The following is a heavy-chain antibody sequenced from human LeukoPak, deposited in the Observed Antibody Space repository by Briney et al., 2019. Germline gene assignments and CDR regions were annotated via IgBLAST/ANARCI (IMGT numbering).Heavy chain of an antibody. CDR1: GYTFTGFY. CDR3: ASPGDYFGSGSYAPFDY. CDR2: INPNTGAT. V-gene: IGHV1-2*02. J-gene: IGHJ4*02. D-gene: IGHD3-10*01. Sequence: ASVKVSCKASGYTFTGFYMHWLRQGPGQGLEWMGWINPNTGATNYAQKFQGRVTMTRDTSITTAYMELSRLTSDDTAVYYCASPGDYFGSGSYAPFDYWGQGTLVTVSS.